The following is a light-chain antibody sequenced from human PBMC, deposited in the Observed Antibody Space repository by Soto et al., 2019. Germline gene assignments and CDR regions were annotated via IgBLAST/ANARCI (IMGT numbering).Light chain of an antibody. CDR3: LLYYGGARV. V-gene: IGLV7-43*01. Sequence: QAVVTQEPSLTVSPGGTVTLTCASSTGAVTSGYYPTWFQQKPGQAPRAPIYSTSNKHSWTPARFSGSLLGGKAALTLSGVQPEDEAEYYCLLYYGGARVFGGGTKLTVL. CDR2: STS. J-gene: IGLJ2*01. CDR1: TGAVTSGYY.